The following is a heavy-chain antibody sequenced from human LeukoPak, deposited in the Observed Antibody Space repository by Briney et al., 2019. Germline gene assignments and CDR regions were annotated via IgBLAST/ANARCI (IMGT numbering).Heavy chain of an antibody. CDR2: IKRDGSEK. V-gene: IGHV3-7*01. CDR1: GFTFTDFW. D-gene: IGHD6-13*01. CDR3: ARGRGSWYGVYFDY. J-gene: IGHJ4*02. Sequence: GGSLRLSCAAAGFTFTDFWMSWVRQAPGKGLEWVANIKRDGSEKYYVDSVKGRFTISRDNAKNSLYLQLKSLRTEDTAVYYCARGRGSWYGVYFDYWGQGSLVTVSS.